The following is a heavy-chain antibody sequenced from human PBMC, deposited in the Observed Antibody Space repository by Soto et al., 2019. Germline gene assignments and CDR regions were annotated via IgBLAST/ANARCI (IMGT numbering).Heavy chain of an antibody. Sequence: SETLSLTCTVSGGSISSYYWSWIRQPPGKGLEWIGYIYYSGSTNYNPSLKSRVTISVDTSKNQFSLKLSSVTAADTAVYYCARARFSVAGRDFDYWGQGTLVTVSS. CDR2: IYYSGST. CDR3: ARARFSVAGRDFDY. J-gene: IGHJ4*02. D-gene: IGHD6-19*01. V-gene: IGHV4-59*01. CDR1: GGSISSYY.